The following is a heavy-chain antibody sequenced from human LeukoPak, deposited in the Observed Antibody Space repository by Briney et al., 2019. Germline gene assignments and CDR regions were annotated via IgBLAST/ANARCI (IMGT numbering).Heavy chain of an antibody. Sequence: SVKVSCKASGGTFSNYAINWVRQAPGQGLEWMGGITPVFGTANYLQKFQGRVTITADKSTSTAYMELSRLRSEDTAIYYCARASSDDTAMATPFAYWGQGTVVTVSS. CDR1: GGTFSNYA. V-gene: IGHV1-69*06. J-gene: IGHJ4*02. CDR2: ITPVFGTA. CDR3: ARASSDDTAMATPFAY. D-gene: IGHD5-18*01.